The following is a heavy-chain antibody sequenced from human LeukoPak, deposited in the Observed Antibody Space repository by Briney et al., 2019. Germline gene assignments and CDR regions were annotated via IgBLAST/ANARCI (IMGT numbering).Heavy chain of an antibody. Sequence: GGSLRLSCAASGFTFSSYAMSWVRQAPGKGLEWVAFIRYHGSNEYYADSVKGRFTISRDNSKNTLYLQMNSLTTEDTAVYYCATDIEPHVVAVPNMRGQGTLVTVSS. D-gene: IGHD2-15*01. V-gene: IGHV3-30*02. CDR1: GFTFSSYA. CDR3: ATDIEPHVVAVPNM. J-gene: IGHJ4*02. CDR2: IRYHGSNE.